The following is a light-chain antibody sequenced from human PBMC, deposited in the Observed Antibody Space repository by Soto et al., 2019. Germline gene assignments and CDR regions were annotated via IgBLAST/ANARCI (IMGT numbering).Light chain of an antibody. J-gene: IGKJ2*01. CDR3: QQYYSRYT. CDR2: WAS. CDR1: QSVLYSSNNKNY. V-gene: IGKV4-1*01. Sequence: DIEMTQSPDSLAVSLGERATINCKSSQSVLYSSNNKNYLAWYQQKPGQPPKLLIYWASTRESGVPDRFSGSGSGTDFTLTISSLQAEDVAVYYCQQYYSRYTFGQGTKLEIK.